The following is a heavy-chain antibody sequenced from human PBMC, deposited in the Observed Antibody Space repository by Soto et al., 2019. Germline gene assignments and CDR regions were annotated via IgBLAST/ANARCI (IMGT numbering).Heavy chain of an antibody. V-gene: IGHV3-43*01. Sequence: GSLRLSCAASGFTFDDYTMHWVRQAPGKGLEWVSLISWDGGSTYYADSVKGRFTISRDNSKNSLYLQMNSLRTEDTALYYCAKDNYPYSSAGRDAFDIWGQGTMVTVSS. CDR1: GFTFDDYT. J-gene: IGHJ3*02. CDR2: ISWDGGST. D-gene: IGHD6-19*01. CDR3: AKDNYPYSSAGRDAFDI.